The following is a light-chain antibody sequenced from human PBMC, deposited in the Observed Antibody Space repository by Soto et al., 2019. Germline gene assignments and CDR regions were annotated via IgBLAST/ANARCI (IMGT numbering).Light chain of an antibody. Sequence: QSALTQPASVSGSPGQSITISCTGTSSDVGSCNCVSWYQQHPGKAPTLMIYEVNKRPSGISNRFSGSESGNTASLTISGLQAEDEADYYCCSSVGSPNWVFGGGTKLTVL. J-gene: IGLJ3*02. V-gene: IGLV2-23*02. CDR1: SSDVGSCNC. CDR2: EVN. CDR3: CSSVGSPNWV.